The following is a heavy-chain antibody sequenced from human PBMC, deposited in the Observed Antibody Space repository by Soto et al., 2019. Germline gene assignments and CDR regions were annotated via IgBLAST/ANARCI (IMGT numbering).Heavy chain of an antibody. CDR3: TTPYYYDSSGSDAFDI. D-gene: IGHD3-22*01. V-gene: IGHV3-15*07. J-gene: IGHJ3*02. CDR2: IKSKTDGGTT. CDR1: GFTFSNAW. Sequence: GGSLRLSCAASGFTFSNAWMNWVRQAPGKGLEWVGRIKSKTDGGTTDYAAPVKGRFTISRDDSKNTLYLQMNSLKTEDTAVYYCTTPYYYDSSGSDAFDIWGQGTMVTVS.